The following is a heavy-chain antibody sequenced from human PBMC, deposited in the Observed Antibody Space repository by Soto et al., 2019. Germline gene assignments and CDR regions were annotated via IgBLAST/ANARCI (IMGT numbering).Heavy chain of an antibody. CDR2: IYHSGNT. Sequence: SETLSLTCAVSGGSISSSNWWSWVRQPPGKGLEWIGEIYHSGNTNYNPSLKSRVTMAVDKSRNQFSLKLSSVTAADTAVYYCARRFGEGYSDYWGQGTLVTVSS. CDR3: ARRFGEGYSDY. D-gene: IGHD3-10*01. CDR1: GGSISSSNW. J-gene: IGHJ4*02. V-gene: IGHV4-4*02.